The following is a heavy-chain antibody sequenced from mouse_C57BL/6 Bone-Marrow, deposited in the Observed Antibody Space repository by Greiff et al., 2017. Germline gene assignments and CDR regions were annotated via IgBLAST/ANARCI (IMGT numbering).Heavy chain of an antibody. D-gene: IGHD2-2*01. J-gene: IGHJ1*03. CDR3: ARQLWLRRDWYFDV. V-gene: IGHV1-82*01. CDR2: IYPGDGDT. CDR1: GYAFSSSW. Sequence: VKLQESGPELVKPGASVKISCKASGYAFSSSWMNWVKQRPGKGLEWIGRIYPGDGDTNYNGKFKGKATLTADKSSSTAYMQLSSLTSEDSAVYFCARQLWLRRDWYFDVWGTGTTVTVSS.